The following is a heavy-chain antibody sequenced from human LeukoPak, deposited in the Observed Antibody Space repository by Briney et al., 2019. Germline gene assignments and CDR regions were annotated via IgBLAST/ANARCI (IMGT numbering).Heavy chain of an antibody. J-gene: IGHJ5*02. CDR3: ARHVGYGNNWFDP. D-gene: IGHD5-18*01. V-gene: IGHV4-59*08. CDR1: GGSISSYY. Sequence: SETLSLTCTVSGGSISSYYWSWIPQPPGKGLEWIGYIYYTGSTNYNPSLKSRVTISVDTSKNQFSLKLRSVTAADTAVYYCARHVGYGNNWFDPWGQGTLVTVSS. CDR2: IYYTGST.